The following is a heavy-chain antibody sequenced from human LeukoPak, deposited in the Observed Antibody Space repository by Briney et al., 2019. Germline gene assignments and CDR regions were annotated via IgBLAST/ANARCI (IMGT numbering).Heavy chain of an antibody. CDR1: GYTFTYYG. V-gene: IGHV1-18*01. CDR2: ISAYNGNT. J-gene: IGHJ6*03. D-gene: IGHD3-10*01. Sequence: GASVKVSCKASGYTFTYYGINWVRQAPGQGLEWMGRISAYNGNTNYAQKFQGRVTITADKSTSTAYMELSSLRSEDTAVYYCARYGPRGVEAYYYYYMDVWGKGTTVTISS. CDR3: ARYGPRGVEAYYYYYMDV.